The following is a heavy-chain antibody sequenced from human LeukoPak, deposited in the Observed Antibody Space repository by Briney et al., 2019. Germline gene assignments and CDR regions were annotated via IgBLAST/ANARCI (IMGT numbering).Heavy chain of an antibody. CDR2: ISSSSSYI. CDR3: AGDEHRQVAGPLDY. V-gene: IGHV3-21*01. J-gene: IGHJ4*02. Sequence: PGGSLRLSCAASGFTFSSYSMNWVRQAPGKGLEWVSSISSSSSYIYYADSVKGRFTISRDNAKNSLYLQMNSLRAEDTAVYYCAGDEHRQVAGPLDYWGQGTLVTVSS. D-gene: IGHD6-19*01. CDR1: GFTFSSYS.